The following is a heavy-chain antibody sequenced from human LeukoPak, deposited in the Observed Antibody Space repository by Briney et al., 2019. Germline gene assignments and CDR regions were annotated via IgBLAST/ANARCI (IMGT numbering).Heavy chain of an antibody. J-gene: IGHJ4*02. D-gene: IGHD1-26*01. CDR3: ASIVGASGG. V-gene: IGHV3-74*03. CDR2: IDSDGSST. CDR1: GFTFSSYW. Sequence: QPGGSLRLSCAASGFTFSSYWMYWVRQAPGKGLVCVSRIDSDGSSTTYADSVKGRFTISRDNAKNTLYLQMNSLRAEDTAVYYCASIVGASGGWGQGNLVTVSS.